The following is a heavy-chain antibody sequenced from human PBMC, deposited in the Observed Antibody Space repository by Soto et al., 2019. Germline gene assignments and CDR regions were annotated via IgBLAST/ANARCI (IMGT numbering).Heavy chain of an antibody. Sequence: QGQLVQAGAEVKKPGSSVRISCRASGGTFSNDAVSWVRQAPGQGLQWLGGIIPIFGTTHYAQKFQGRVTITADESTATAYMELRSVTSEDTAVYYCATGLRTGNYGMDVLGQGTAVTVAS. CDR3: ATGLRTGNYGMDV. D-gene: IGHD3-10*01. CDR1: GGTFSNDA. CDR2: IIPIFGTT. J-gene: IGHJ6*02. V-gene: IGHV1-69*01.